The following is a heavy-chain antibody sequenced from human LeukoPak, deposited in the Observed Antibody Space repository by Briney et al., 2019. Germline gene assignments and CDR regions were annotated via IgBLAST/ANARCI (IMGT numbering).Heavy chain of an antibody. CDR2: IYYSGST. J-gene: IGHJ5*02. D-gene: IGHD3-10*01. CDR3: AGYYGSGSYYSYNWFDP. Sequence: SETLSLTCTVSGGSISSSSYYWGWIRQPPGKGLEWIGSIYYSGSTYYNPSLKSRVTISVDTSKNQFSLKLSSVTAADTAVYYCAGYYGSGSYYSYNWFDPWGQGTLVTVSS. CDR1: GGSISSSSYY. V-gene: IGHV4-39*07.